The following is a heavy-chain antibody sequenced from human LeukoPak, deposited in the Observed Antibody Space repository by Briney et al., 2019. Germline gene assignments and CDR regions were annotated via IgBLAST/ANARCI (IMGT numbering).Heavy chain of an antibody. Sequence: GGSLRLSCAASGFTFSSYWMSWVRQAPGKGLEWVANIKQDGSEKYYADSVKGRFTISRDNAKNSLYLQMNSLRAEDTAVYYCARDASGYSSSWYRLLVWFDPWGQGTLVTVSS. D-gene: IGHD6-13*01. CDR2: IKQDGSEK. J-gene: IGHJ5*02. CDR1: GFTFSSYW. CDR3: ARDASGYSSSWYRLLVWFDP. V-gene: IGHV3-7*05.